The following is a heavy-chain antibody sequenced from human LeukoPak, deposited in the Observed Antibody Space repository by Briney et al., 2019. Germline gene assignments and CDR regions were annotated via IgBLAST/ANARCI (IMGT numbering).Heavy chain of an antibody. CDR1: EFSVSSNY. J-gene: IGHJ4*02. CDR3: ARGRFTGPDAY. CDR2: IYSGGST. D-gene: IGHD1-1*01. V-gene: IGHV3-53*01. Sequence: GGSLRLSCAVSEFSVSSNYMNWVRQAPGKGLEWVSVIYSGGSTYYPDSVRGRFTISRDNSKNMVSLQMTSLGAEDTAVYYCARGRFTGPDAYWGRATLVTVSS.